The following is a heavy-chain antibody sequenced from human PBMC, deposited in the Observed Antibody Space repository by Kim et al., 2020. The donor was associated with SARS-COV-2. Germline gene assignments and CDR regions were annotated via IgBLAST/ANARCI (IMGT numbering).Heavy chain of an antibody. J-gene: IGHJ4*02. Sequence: NPSLKSRVTISVDTSKNQFSLKLSSVTAADTAVYYCAGGENIAAAGRGDYWGQGTLVTVSS. CDR3: AGGENIAAAGRGDY. V-gene: IGHV4-34*01. D-gene: IGHD6-13*01.